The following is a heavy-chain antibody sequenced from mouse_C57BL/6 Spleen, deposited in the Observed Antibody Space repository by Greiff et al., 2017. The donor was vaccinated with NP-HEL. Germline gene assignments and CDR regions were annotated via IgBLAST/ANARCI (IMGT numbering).Heavy chain of an antibody. Sequence: EVHLVESGGGLVKPGGSLKLSCAASGFTFSSYAMSWVRQTPEKRLEWVATISDGGSYTYYPDNVKGRFTISRDNAKNNLYLQMSHLKSEDTAMYYCARDYDYYFDYWGQGTTLTVSS. D-gene: IGHD2-4*01. J-gene: IGHJ2*01. CDR1: GFTFSSYA. V-gene: IGHV5-4*01. CDR2: ISDGGSYT. CDR3: ARDYDYYFDY.